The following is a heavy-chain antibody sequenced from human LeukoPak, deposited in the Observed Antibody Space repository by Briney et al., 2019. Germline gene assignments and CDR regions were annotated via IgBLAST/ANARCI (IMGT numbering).Heavy chain of an antibody. CDR2: IYYRGST. J-gene: IGHJ4*02. CDR1: GGSISSGGSR. V-gene: IGHV4-31*03. Sequence: SQTLSLTCNVSGGSISSGGSRWSWIRQHPGKGLEWIGYIYYRGSTNYNPSLKSRVTISVDTSKNQFSLKLSSVTAADTAVYYCARLSGYSSGHYYSDYWGQGTLVTVSS. CDR3: ARLSGYSSGHYYSDY. D-gene: IGHD3-22*01.